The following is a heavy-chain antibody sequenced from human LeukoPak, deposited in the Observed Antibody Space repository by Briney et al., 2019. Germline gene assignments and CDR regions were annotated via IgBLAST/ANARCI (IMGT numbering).Heavy chain of an antibody. CDR2: VFYSGST. J-gene: IGHJ4*02. CDR3: AREVGDYVGVFDY. D-gene: IGHD4-17*01. V-gene: IGHV4-59*01. CDR1: GGSISSYY. Sequence: SETLTLTCTVSGGSISSYYWSWIRQPPGKGLDWIGYVFYSGSTNYNPSLKSRVTISVDMSKNQFSLKLTSVTAADTAVYYCAREVGDYVGVFDYWGQGTLVTVSS.